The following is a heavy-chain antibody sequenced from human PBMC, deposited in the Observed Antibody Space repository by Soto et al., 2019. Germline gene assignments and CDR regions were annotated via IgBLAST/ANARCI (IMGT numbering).Heavy chain of an antibody. CDR1: GFSLSNARMG. V-gene: IGHV2-26*01. J-gene: IGHJ4*02. Sequence: QVTLKESGPVLVKPTETLTLTCTVSGFSLSNARMGVSWIRQPPGKALEWLAHIFSKDENSYSTSLKSRLTISKDTSNSQVVLTMADMDSVDTAKYYCAGMSSSEVDYWGQGTLVTVSS. CDR3: AGMSSSEVDY. D-gene: IGHD6-6*01. CDR2: IFSKDEN.